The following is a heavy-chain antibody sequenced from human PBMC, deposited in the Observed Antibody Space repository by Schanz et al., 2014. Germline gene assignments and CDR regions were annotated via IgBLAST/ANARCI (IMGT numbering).Heavy chain of an antibody. D-gene: IGHD6-13*01. CDR2: ISSSGSYT. CDR3: ARLDSSSWYPRY. Sequence: VQLLESGGALEQPGGSLRLSCAVSGFSVSTNYMSWARQAPGKGLEWVSYISSSGSYTNYADSVKGRFTTSRDNGKKSMYLQMNSLRAEDTAVYYCARLDSSSWYPRYWGQGTLVTVSS. CDR1: GFSVSTNY. V-gene: IGHV3-11*03. J-gene: IGHJ4*02.